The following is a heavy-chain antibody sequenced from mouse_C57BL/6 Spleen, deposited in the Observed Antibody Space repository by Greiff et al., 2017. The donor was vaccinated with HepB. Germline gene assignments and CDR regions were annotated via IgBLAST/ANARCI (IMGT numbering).Heavy chain of an antibody. CDR1: GYTFTSYW. V-gene: IGHV1-69*01. CDR3: ARCYYGSSSWFAY. Sequence: QVQLQQPGAELVMPGASVKLSCKASGYTFTSYWMHWVKQRPGQGLEWIGEIDPSDSYTNYNQKFKGKSTLTVDKSSSTAYMQLSSLTSEDSAVYYCARCYYGSSSWFAYWGQGTRVTVSA. D-gene: IGHD1-1*01. J-gene: IGHJ3*01. CDR2: IDPSDSYT.